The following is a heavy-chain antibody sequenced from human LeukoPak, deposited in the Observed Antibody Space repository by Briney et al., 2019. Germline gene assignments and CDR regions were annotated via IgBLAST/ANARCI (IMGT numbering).Heavy chain of an antibody. CDR1: GFTFSSYS. J-gene: IGHJ4*02. CDR2: ISSSTSYI. Sequence: GGSLRLSCAASGFTFSSYSMNWVRQAPGKGLEWVSSISSSTSYIYYADSVKGRFTISRDNSKNTLYLQMNSLRAEDTAVYYCAKGRQVVMAARYYFDYWGQGTLVTVSS. D-gene: IGHD6-6*01. CDR3: AKGRQVVMAARYYFDY. V-gene: IGHV3-21*01.